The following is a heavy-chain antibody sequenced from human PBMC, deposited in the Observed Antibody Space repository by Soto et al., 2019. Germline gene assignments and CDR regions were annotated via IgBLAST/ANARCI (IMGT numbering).Heavy chain of an antibody. D-gene: IGHD3-16*01. CDR2: ISAYNGNT. Sequence: AAVKVSCKGSGYTFTNCGCSWVRQAPGRGAEGMGWISAYNGNTNDAQKLQRRVTMTTDTSTSIAYMELRSLSSDDTAMYYCARDLLGTKPESAFDFWGQGTLVTVSS. CDR3: ARDLLGTKPESAFDF. V-gene: IGHV1-18*01. CDR1: GYTFTNCG. J-gene: IGHJ4*03.